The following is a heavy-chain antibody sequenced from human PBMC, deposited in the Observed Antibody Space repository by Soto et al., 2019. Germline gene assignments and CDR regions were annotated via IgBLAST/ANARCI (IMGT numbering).Heavy chain of an antibody. D-gene: IGHD6-13*01. CDR3: ARLVGSGYSSSWPYDAFDI. Sequence: GESLKISCKGSGYSFTSYWIGWVRQMPGKGLEWMGIIYPGDSDTRYSPSFQGQVTISADKSISTAYLQWSSLKASDTAMYYCARLVGSGYSSSWPYDAFDIWGQGTMVTVSS. CDR2: IYPGDSDT. V-gene: IGHV5-51*01. CDR1: GYSFTSYW. J-gene: IGHJ3*02.